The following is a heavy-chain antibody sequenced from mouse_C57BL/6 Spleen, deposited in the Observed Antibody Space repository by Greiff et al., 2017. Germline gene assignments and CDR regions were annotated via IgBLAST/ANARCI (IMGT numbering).Heavy chain of an antibody. CDR3: ARQMGGKVGYYAMDY. J-gene: IGHJ4*01. CDR1: GFTFSSYT. CDR2: ISGGGGNN. V-gene: IGHV5-9*01. Sequence: EVQLQQSGGGLVKPGGSLKLSCAASGFTFSSYTMSWVRQTPEKRLEWVATISGGGGNNYYPDSVKGRFTISRDNAKNTLYLQMSSLRSEDTALYYCARQMGGKVGYYAMDYWGQGTSVTVSS. D-gene: IGHD1-1*02.